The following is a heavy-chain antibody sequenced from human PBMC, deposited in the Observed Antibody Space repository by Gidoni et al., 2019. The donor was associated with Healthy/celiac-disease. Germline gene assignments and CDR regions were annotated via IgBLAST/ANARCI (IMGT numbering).Heavy chain of an antibody. CDR1: GFSFSSYA. D-gene: IGHD2-15*01. V-gene: IGHV3-23*01. CDR2: ISGSGGST. Sequence: EVQLLESGGGLVQPGGSLSLSCAASGFSFSSYAMSWVRQAPGKGLDWVSAISGSGGSTYYADSVKCRFTISRDNSKNTLYLQMNSLRAEDTAVYYCAKPRRGYCSGGSCYIFDYWGQGTLVTVSS. J-gene: IGHJ4*02. CDR3: AKPRRGYCSGGSCYIFDY.